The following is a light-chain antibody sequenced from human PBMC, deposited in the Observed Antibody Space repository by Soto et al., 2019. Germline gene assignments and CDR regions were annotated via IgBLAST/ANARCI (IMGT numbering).Light chain of an antibody. J-gene: IGKJ5*01. CDR2: RAS. V-gene: IGKV1-5*03. CDR3: QQYEVYPIT. CDR1: QSINSW. Sequence: DIQMTQSPSTLSASVGDRVTITCRASQSINSWLAWYQQKPGKAPKPLIHRASSLQSGVPSRFSGSGSGTDFTLTISSLQPDDFAAYYCQQYEVYPITFGQGTRLEIK.